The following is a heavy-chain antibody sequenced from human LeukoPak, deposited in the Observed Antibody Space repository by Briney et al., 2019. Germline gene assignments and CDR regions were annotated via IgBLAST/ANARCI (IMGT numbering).Heavy chain of an antibody. J-gene: IGHJ4*02. Sequence: SETLSHTCAVSGGSISSGGYSWSWIRQPPGKGLEWIGYIYHSGSTYYNPSLKSRVTISVDRSKNQFSLKLSSVTAADTAVYYCARRDPGNYYALWGQGTLVTVSS. D-gene: IGHD3-10*01. V-gene: IGHV4-30-2*01. CDR1: GGSISSGGYS. CDR2: IYHSGST. CDR3: ARRDPGNYYAL.